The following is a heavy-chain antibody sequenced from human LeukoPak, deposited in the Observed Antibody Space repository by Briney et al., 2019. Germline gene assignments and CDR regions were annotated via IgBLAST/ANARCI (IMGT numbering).Heavy chain of an antibody. CDR3: ARRFCSTSSCDAFDI. D-gene: IGHD2-2*01. Sequence: PGGSLRLSCAASGFTFSSYEMNWVRQAPGKGLEWVSYISSSGSIIYYADSVKGRFTISRDNAKNSLYLQMNSLRAEDTAVYYCARRFCSTSSCDAFDIWGQGTMVTVSS. V-gene: IGHV3-48*03. CDR2: ISSSGSII. CDR1: GFTFSSYE. J-gene: IGHJ3*02.